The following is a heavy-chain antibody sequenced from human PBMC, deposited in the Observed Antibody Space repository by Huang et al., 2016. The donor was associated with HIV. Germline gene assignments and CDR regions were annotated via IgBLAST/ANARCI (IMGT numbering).Heavy chain of an antibody. CDR1: GGSISSRTYS. CDR2: IYYTGTP. Sequence: QLQLQESGPGLVKPSETLSLTCTVSGGSISSRTYSWGWIRQPPEKGLEWIGSIYYTGTPDYNPSLKSRVTISVDTSKTQFSVRLSSVTAADSAVYDCARQLRVVVIGPGLDAFDIWGQGTMVTVSS. J-gene: IGHJ3*02. D-gene: IGHD3-22*01. CDR3: ARQLRVVVIGPGLDAFDI. V-gene: IGHV4-39*01.